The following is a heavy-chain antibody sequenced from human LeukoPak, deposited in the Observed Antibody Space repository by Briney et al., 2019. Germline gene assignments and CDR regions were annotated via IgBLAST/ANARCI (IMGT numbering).Heavy chain of an antibody. D-gene: IGHD3-9*01. CDR1: GGSISSGPYY. J-gene: IGHJ4*02. Sequence: SETLSLTCTVSGGSISSGPYYWNWIRQPAGKGLEWIGRISSRYSTLYNPSLKSRLTLSIDTSSNQFSLSLNSVTAADTAVYYCARGLTDWGQGTLVTVSS. V-gene: IGHV4-61*02. CDR3: ARGLTD. CDR2: ISSRYST.